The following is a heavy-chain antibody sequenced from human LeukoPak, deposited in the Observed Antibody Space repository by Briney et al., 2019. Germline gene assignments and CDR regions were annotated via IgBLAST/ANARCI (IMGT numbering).Heavy chain of an antibody. V-gene: IGHV3-23*01. J-gene: IGHJ3*02. D-gene: IGHD2-2*03. Sequence: PGGSLRLPCAASGFTFSSYAMSWVRQAPGKGLEWVSAISGGGGGTHYADSVKGRFTISRDNSKNTLYLQMNSLRTEDTAIYYCATVDDLDAFGIWGQGTMVTVSS. CDR1: GFTFSSYA. CDR3: ATVDDLDAFGI. CDR2: ISGGGGGT.